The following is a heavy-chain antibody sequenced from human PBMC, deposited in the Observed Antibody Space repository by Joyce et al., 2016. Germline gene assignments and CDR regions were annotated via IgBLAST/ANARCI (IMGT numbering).Heavy chain of an antibody. Sequence: QEQLEESGGGVVQPGTSLRLSCTASGSSFSGYAMNWVRQAPGKGLEWVAIISYDGPNKFYADSVRGRFTISRDNYKNTLFLQMNSLTIEDAGVYYCARRSGIPAGRRPGAFDMWGQGTVVTVSS. J-gene: IGHJ3*02. D-gene: IGHD6-13*01. CDR1: GSSFSGYA. CDR2: ISYDGPNK. V-gene: IGHV3-30*04. CDR3: ARRSGIPAGRRPGAFDM.